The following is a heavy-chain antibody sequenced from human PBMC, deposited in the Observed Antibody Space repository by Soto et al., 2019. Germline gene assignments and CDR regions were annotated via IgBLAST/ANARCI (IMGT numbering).Heavy chain of an antibody. CDR1: GYTFTGYY. V-gene: IGHV1-3*01. CDR3: ARDSPPPRE. CDR2: INAGNGNT. J-gene: IGHJ4*02. Sequence: GASVKVSCKASGYTFTGYYMHWVRQAPGQRLEWMGWINAGNGNTKYSQKFQGRVTMTTDTSTSTAYMELRSLRSDDTAVYYCARDSPPPREWGQGTLVTVSS.